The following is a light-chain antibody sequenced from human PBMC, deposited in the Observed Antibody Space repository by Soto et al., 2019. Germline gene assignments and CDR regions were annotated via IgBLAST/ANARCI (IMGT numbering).Light chain of an antibody. CDR1: GSDVGGYNY. Sequence: QSALTQPASVSGPPGQSITISCTGTGSDVGGYNYVSWYQHHPGKAPKLMIYEVSNRPSGVSNRFSGSKSGNTASLTISGLQAEDEADYYCSSYTSSSTPHVVFGGGTKLTVL. CDR3: SSYTSSSTPHVV. CDR2: EVS. V-gene: IGLV2-14*01. J-gene: IGLJ2*01.